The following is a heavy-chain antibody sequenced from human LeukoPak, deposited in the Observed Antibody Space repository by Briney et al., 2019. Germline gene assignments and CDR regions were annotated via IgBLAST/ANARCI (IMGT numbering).Heavy chain of an antibody. V-gene: IGHV3-48*01. CDR1: GFIFSSYS. J-gene: IGHJ6*02. D-gene: IGHD1-14*01. CDR3: ARDGGPRSYYYYGMDV. CDR2: ITSGSDTI. Sequence: GGSLRLSCAASGFIFSSYSMNWVRQAPGKGLEWVSYITSGSDTIFYADSVKGRFTISRDNARNSLYLQMNSLRAEDTAVYYCARDGGPRSYYYYGMDVWGQGTTVTVSS.